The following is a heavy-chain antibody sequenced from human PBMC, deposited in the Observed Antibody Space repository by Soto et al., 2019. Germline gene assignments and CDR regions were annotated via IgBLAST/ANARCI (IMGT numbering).Heavy chain of an antibody. D-gene: IGHD3-10*01. J-gene: IGHJ4*02. Sequence: LRVSSAASWFTFCDYYMRRIRQARRKRLEWVSYITSESSYKQYADSLQGRFTVSRDNTKNSMHREMKGLTAEDTAVYSCGRDPMGRGVPLDYWGPGTLVTVSS. V-gene: IGHV3-11*06. CDR3: GRDPMGRGVPLDY. CDR2: ITSESSYK. CDR1: WFTFCDYY.